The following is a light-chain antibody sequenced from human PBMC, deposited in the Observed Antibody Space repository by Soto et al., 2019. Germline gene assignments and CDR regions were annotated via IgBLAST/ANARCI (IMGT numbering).Light chain of an antibody. CDR3: QQYDNLPLT. J-gene: IGKJ4*01. V-gene: IGKV1-33*01. Sequence: DIQMTKSPSPLSESVEDRVTSLCKPNQAISDYLNWYQQKPGKAPNLLIYDTSNLKTGVPSRFSGSGSGTDFTLTINNLQPEDVATYYCQQYDNLPLTFGGGTKVEIK. CDR1: QAISDY. CDR2: DTS.